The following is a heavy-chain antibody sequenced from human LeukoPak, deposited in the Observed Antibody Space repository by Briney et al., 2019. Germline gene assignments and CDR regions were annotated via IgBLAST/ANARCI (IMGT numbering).Heavy chain of an antibody. CDR2: INSDGSST. J-gene: IGHJ4*02. V-gene: IGHV3-74*01. D-gene: IGHD4-17*01. CDR1: GFTFSSYW. Sequence: GGSLRLSCAASGFTFSSYWMHWVRQAPGKGMVWVSRINSDGSSTNYAASVKGRFTISRDNAKNTLYLQMNSLRAEDTAVYYCARDPYGDYVDYWGQGTLVTVSS. CDR3: ARDPYGDYVDY.